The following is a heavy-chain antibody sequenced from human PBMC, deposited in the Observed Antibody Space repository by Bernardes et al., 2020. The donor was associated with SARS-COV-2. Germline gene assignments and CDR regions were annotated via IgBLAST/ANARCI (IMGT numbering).Heavy chain of an antibody. CDR1: GFNFGTYW. J-gene: IGHJ5*02. CDR3: AKGGLLSSTTIPPFDP. CDR2: ISYDGRNK. Sequence: GGSLRLSCVASGFNFGTYWMTWVRQAPGKGLEWVAVISYDGRNKYYADSVKGRFTISRDNSKNTVYLEMITLRPEDTAVYYCAKGGLLSSTTIPPFDPWGQGTLVTVSS. D-gene: IGHD2-2*01. V-gene: IGHV3-30*18.